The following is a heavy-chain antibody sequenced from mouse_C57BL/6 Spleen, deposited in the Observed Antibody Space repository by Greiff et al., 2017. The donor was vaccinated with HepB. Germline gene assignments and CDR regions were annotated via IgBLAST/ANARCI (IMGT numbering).Heavy chain of an antibody. Sequence: EVKVVESGGGLVQPGGSLSLSCAASGFTFTDYYMSWVRQPPGKALEWLGFIRNKANGYTTEYSASVKGRFTISRDNSQSILYLQMNALRAEDSATYYCARFEDSSGYFDYWGQGTTLTVSS. CDR3: ARFEDSSGYFDY. J-gene: IGHJ2*01. V-gene: IGHV7-3*01. CDR2: IRNKANGYTT. D-gene: IGHD3-2*02. CDR1: GFTFTDYY.